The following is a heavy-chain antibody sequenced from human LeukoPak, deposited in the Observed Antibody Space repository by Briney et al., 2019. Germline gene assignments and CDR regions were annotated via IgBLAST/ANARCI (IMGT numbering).Heavy chain of an antibody. CDR1: GYTLTGYY. J-gene: IGHJ4*02. CDR2: INPNSGGT. CDR3: ARGSSGGTRGGY. Sequence: GSVKVSCKASGYTLTGYYMHWVRQAPGQGLEWMGWINPNSGGTNYAQKFQGGVTMTRDTSISTAYMELSRLRSDDTAVYYCARGSSGGTRGGYWGQGTLVTVSS. V-gene: IGHV1-2*02. D-gene: IGHD2-2*01.